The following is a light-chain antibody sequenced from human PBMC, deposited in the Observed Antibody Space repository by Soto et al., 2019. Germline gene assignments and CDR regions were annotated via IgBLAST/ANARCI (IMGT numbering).Light chain of an antibody. CDR1: QSISNY. Sequence: DIQMTQSPSSLSASVGDRVTITCRASQSISNYLNWYQQKPGKAPKLLIYAASSMQSGVPSRCSGSGSETDFTLTISSLQTDDSATYYCHQSFSPLWTFGQGTKVEV. CDR3: HQSFSPLWT. J-gene: IGKJ1*01. CDR2: AAS. V-gene: IGKV1-39*01.